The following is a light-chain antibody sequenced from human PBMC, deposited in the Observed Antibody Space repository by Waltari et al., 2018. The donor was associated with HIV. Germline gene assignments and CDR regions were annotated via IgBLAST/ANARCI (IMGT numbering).Light chain of an antibody. Sequence: SYVLAQPPSVSVAPGQTARFTCGGHNLGSTLVPWYQQKPGQAPVLVVYDDSDRPSGIPERFSGSNSGTTATLTVNRVEAGDEADYYCQVWDSSSDRVVFGGGTKLTVL. CDR2: DDS. CDR3: QVWDSSSDRVV. V-gene: IGLV3-21*02. J-gene: IGLJ2*01. CDR1: NLGSTL.